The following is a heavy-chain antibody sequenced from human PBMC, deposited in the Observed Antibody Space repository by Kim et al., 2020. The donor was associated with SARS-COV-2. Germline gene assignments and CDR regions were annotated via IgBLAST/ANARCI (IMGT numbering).Heavy chain of an antibody. J-gene: IGHJ4*02. Sequence: STGYADSVKGRFTISKDNAKNTVYLQMSSLRADDTAVYYCARDSGRIFDYWGQGTLVTVSS. V-gene: IGHV3-74*01. CDR3: ARDSGRIFDY. CDR2: ST. D-gene: IGHD3-10*01.